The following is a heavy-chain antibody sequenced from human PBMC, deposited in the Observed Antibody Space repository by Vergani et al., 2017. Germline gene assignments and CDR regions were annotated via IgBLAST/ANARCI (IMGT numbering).Heavy chain of an antibody. CDR2: IYYSGSI. D-gene: IGHD6-19*01. V-gene: IGHV4-39*01. Sequence: QLQLQESGPGLVKPSATLSLTCSVSGASIRSSNHYLGWIRQPPGNGLEWIASIYYSGSIYYNPSLKSRVTISVDTSKNQFSLKLSSVTAADTAVYFCARHSTVEWLVKLGWIDPWGQGILVTVSS. CDR3: ARHSTVEWLVKLGWIDP. J-gene: IGHJ5*02. CDR1: GASIRSSNHY.